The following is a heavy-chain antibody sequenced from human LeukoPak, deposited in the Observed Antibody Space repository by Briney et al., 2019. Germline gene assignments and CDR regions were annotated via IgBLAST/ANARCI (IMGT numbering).Heavy chain of an antibody. J-gene: IGHJ4*02. D-gene: IGHD3-3*01. CDR3: ARTTLTIFGVVIYYFYY. CDR1: GGSISSSGYY. Sequence: SETLSLTCTVSGGSISSSGYYWGWLRQPPGKGLEWIGCIYYSGYTYYNPSLQSRVTISVYKSKNPFTLTLISVTAAAASFCSCARTTLTIFGVVIYYFYYWGQGTLVTVSS. CDR2: IYYSGYT. V-gene: IGHV4-39*06.